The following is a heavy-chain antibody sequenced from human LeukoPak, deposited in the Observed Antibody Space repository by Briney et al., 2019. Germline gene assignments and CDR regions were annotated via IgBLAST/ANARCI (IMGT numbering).Heavy chain of an antibody. V-gene: IGHV3-48*01. CDR2: ISSSSNTI. CDR1: GFTFSTYS. J-gene: IGHJ5*02. Sequence: GGSLRLSCAASGFTFSTYSMTWVRQAPGKGLEWVSYISSSSNTIYYADSVKGRFTISRDNAKNSLYLQMNSLRAEDTAVYYCARDRSQEFDPWGQGTLVTVSS. CDR3: ARDRSQEFDP. D-gene: IGHD3-10*01.